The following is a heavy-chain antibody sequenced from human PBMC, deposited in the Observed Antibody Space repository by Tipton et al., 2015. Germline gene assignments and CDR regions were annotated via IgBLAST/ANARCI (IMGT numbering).Heavy chain of an antibody. CDR2: INHGGSS. D-gene: IGHD4-11*01. CDR1: GGSFSGYY. Sequence: LRLSCAVYGGSFSGYYWSWIRQTPGKGLEWIGEINHGGSSNYKTSLNSRVTISRDTSKNQFSLKLTSVTAADTAVYYCARGRSTVNNAVEGYWFDPWGQGTLVTVSS. CDR3: ARGRSTVNNAVEGYWFDP. J-gene: IGHJ5*02. V-gene: IGHV4-34*01.